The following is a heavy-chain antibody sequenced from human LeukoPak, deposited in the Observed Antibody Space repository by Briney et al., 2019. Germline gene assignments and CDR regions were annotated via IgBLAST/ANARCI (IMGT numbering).Heavy chain of an antibody. CDR3: ARDNGDEDYYYGMDV. D-gene: IGHD4-17*01. CDR1: GFTVSSNY. J-gene: IGHJ6*02. CDR2: IYSGGST. V-gene: IGHV3-53*04. Sequence: PGGSLRLSCAASGFTVSSNYMSWVRQAPGKGLEWVPVIYSGGSTYYADSVKGRFTISRHNSKNTLYLQMNSLRAEDTAVYYCARDNGDEDYYYGMDVWGQGTTVTVSS.